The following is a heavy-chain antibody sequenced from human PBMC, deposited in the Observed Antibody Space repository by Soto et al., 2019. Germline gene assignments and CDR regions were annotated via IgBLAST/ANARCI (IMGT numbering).Heavy chain of an antibody. Sequence: PGGSLRLSCAASGFTFSRYSMNWVRQAPGKGLEWVSSVSSSSSHIYYADSVKGRFTISRDNAKNSLYLQMNSLRAEDTAVYYCARSYTAELRFLEWPEIAFDIWGQGTMVTVSS. CDR3: ARSYTAELRFLEWPEIAFDI. J-gene: IGHJ3*02. CDR2: VSSSSSHI. D-gene: IGHD3-3*01. CDR1: GFTFSRYS. V-gene: IGHV3-21*01.